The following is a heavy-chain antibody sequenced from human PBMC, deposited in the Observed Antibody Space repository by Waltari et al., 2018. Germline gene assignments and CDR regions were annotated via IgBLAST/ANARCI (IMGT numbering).Heavy chain of an antibody. V-gene: IGHV4-34*01. CDR1: GGSFSGYY. D-gene: IGHD3-10*01. J-gene: IGHJ4*02. CDR3: ARTGVGSQDY. CDR2: INHSGST. Sequence: QVQLQQWGAGLLKPSETLSLTCAVYGGSFSGYYWSWIRQPPGKGLEWIGEINHSGSTNYNPPLKSRVTISVDTSKNQFSLKLSSVTAADTAVYYCARTGVGSQDYWGQGTLVTVSS.